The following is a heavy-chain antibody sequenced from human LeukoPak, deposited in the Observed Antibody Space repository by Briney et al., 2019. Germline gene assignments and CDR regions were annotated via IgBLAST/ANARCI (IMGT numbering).Heavy chain of an antibody. CDR2: INPSGGST. J-gene: IGHJ5*02. Sequence: ASVKVSCKVSGYTLTELSMHWVRQAPGQGLEWMGIINPSGGSTNYAQKFQGRVTMTRDTSTSTVYMELSSLRSEDTAVYYCARDRGGDGYNWTPNNWFDPWGQGTLVTVSS. CDR3: ARDRGGDGYNWTPNNWFDP. CDR1: GYTLTELS. V-gene: IGHV1-46*01. D-gene: IGHD5-24*01.